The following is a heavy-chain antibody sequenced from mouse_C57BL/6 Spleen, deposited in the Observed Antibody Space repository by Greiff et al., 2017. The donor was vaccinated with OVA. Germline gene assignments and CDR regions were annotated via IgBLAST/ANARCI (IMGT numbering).Heavy chain of an antibody. CDR3: ARRAAQVYYFDY. D-gene: IGHD3-2*02. V-gene: IGHV1-26*01. J-gene: IGHJ2*01. CDR2: INPNNGGT. Sequence: VQLRQSGPELVKPGASVKISCKASGYTFTDYYMNWVKQSHGKSLEWIGDINPNNGGTSYNQKFKGKATLTVDKSSSTAYMELRSLTSEDSAVYYCARRAAQVYYFDYWGQGTTLTVSS. CDR1: GYTFTDYY.